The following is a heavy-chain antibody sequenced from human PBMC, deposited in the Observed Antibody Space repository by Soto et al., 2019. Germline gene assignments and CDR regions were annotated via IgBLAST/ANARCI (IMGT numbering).Heavy chain of an antibody. J-gene: IGHJ4*02. D-gene: IGHD6-6*01. CDR3: ARESIAARPSGFDY. Sequence: SHTLSLPCAISGYSVSSNSAALNWIRQSPSRGLEWLGRTYYMSKWYNDYAVSVKSRITINPDTSKNQFSLQLNSVTPEDTAVYYCARESIAARPSGFDYWGQGTRVTSPQ. CDR2: TYYMSKWYN. V-gene: IGHV6-1*01. CDR1: GYSVSSNSAA.